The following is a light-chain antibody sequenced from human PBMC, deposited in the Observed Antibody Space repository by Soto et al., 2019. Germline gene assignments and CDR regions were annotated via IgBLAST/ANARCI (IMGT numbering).Light chain of an antibody. CDR1: SSNIGSDS. Sequence: QSMLTQPPSASGTPGQRVTISCSGSSSNIGSDSVSWLQQLPGTAPKLLIYSNHQRPSGVPDRFSGSKSDTSASLSITGLQSEDEADYYCAVWDDSLNGVVIGGGTKLTVL. CDR3: AVWDDSLNGVV. J-gene: IGLJ2*01. CDR2: SNH. V-gene: IGLV1-44*01.